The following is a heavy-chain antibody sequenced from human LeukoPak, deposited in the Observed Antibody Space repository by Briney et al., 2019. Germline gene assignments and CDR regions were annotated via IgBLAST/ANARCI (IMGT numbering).Heavy chain of an antibody. J-gene: IGHJ4*02. D-gene: IGHD6-13*01. CDR2: ISGSGGST. V-gene: IGHV3-23*01. CDR3: GILPGYSSGWYEVNY. CDR1: GVTFCSYA. Sequence: GGSLRLSSAASGVTFCSYAMCWVRHAPRERLEWVSGISGSGGSTYYAESVKSRFTISRDNSRNTLYLQMNTPRAQDTAVYSCGILPGYSSGWYEVNYWGQGSLVTVSS.